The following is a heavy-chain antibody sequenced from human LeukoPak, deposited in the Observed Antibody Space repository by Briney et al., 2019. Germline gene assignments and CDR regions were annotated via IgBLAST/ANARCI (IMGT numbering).Heavy chain of an antibody. CDR3: ARQPSPVAHAFDI. J-gene: IGHJ3*02. CDR1: GYSFTRNW. CDR2: IHPGESDT. V-gene: IGHV5-51*01. Sequence: GESLKISCKGSGYSFTRNWIGWVRQMPGKGLEWMGIIHPGESDTRYSPSFQGQVTISADKSINTAYLQWSSLKASDTAMYYCARQPSPVAHAFDIWGQGTMVTVSS.